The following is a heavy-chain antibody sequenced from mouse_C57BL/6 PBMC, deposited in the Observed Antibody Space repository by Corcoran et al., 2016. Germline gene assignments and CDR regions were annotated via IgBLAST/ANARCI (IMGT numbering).Heavy chain of an antibody. CDR3: ARGPYYYGSSWFAY. D-gene: IGHD1-1*01. J-gene: IGHJ3*01. V-gene: IGHV1-81*01. CDR1: GYTFTSYG. CDR2: IYPRSGNT. Sequence: QVQLQQSGAELARPGASVKLSCKASGYTFTSYGISWVKRRTGQGLEWIGEIYPRSGNTYYNEKFKGKATLTADKSSSTAYMELRSLTSEDSAVYFCARGPYYYGSSWFAYWGQGTLVTVSA.